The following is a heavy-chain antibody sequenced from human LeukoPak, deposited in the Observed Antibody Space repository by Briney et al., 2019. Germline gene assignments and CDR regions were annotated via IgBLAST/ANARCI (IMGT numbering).Heavy chain of an antibody. CDR3: ARDRGDGYNYEGLDF. CDR1: GYTFTNYA. D-gene: IGHD5-24*01. V-gene: IGHV1-3*01. J-gene: IGHJ4*02. Sequence: GASVKVSCKTSGYTFTNYAIHWVRQAPGQRLEWMGWINAGYGNTKYPQKFQGRVTLTSDTSANTAYMDLSSLKSEDTAVYYCARDRGDGYNYEGLDFWGQGTLVTVSS. CDR2: INAGYGNT.